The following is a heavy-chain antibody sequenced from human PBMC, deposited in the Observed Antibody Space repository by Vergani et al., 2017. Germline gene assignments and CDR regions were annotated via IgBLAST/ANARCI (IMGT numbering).Heavy chain of an antibody. CDR1: GFTFSSYA. Sequence: EVQLLESGGGLVQPGGSLRLSCAASGFTFSSYAMSWVRQAPGKGLEWVSAISGSGGSTYYADSVKGRFTISRDNAKNSLYLQMNSLGDEDTAVYYCAREDDSSGGSFDYWGQGTLVTVSS. CDR3: AREDDSSGGSFDY. J-gene: IGHJ4*02. D-gene: IGHD3-22*01. CDR2: ISGSGGST. V-gene: IGHV3-23*01.